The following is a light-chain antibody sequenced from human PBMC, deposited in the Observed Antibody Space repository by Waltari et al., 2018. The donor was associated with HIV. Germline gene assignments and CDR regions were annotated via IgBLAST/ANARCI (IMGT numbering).Light chain of an antibody. Sequence: NFKLTQPLSVSESPGKTVTISCTRSSGNIASNYVQWYQQRPGSAPTPLIYADNPRPYGVPDRCSGSIDSSSNPASLTISGLKTEDEADYYCQSYDSNDPWVFGGGTKLTVL. CDR1: SGNIASNY. CDR2: ADN. CDR3: QSYDSNDPWV. V-gene: IGLV6-57*04. J-gene: IGLJ3*02.